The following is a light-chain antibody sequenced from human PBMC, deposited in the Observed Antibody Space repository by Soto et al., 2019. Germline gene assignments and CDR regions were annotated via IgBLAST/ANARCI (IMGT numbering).Light chain of an antibody. CDR3: QQYGNAPIT. J-gene: IGKJ5*01. V-gene: IGKV3D-20*01. Sequence: EIVLSQSPATLSLSPGEGATLSCGASASVYSSYVAWYKQKPGLAPRLLIYDASNRATGIPDRFSGSRSGTDYILTINGLEPDDFAVYYCQQYGNAPITFGQGTRLEIK. CDR2: DAS. CDR1: ASVYSSY.